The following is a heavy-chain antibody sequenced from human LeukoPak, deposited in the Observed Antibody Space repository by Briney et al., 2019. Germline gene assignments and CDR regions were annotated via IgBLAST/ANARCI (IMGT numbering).Heavy chain of an antibody. CDR2: IYYGGST. V-gene: IGHV4-31*03. J-gene: IGHJ4*02. CDR1: GGSISSGGYY. Sequence: PSETLSLTCTVSGGSISSGGYYWSWIRQHPGKGLEWIGYIYYGGSTYYNPSLKSRVTISVDTSKNQFSLKLSSVTAADTAVYYCAVWFGESHFDYWGQGTLVTVSS. D-gene: IGHD3-10*01. CDR3: AVWFGESHFDY.